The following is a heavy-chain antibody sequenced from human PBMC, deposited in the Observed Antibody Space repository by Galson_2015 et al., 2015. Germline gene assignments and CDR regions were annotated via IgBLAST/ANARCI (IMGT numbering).Heavy chain of an antibody. CDR2: INPNSGDT. V-gene: IGHV1-2*04. CDR1: GYTFTGYY. Sequence: SVKVSCKASGYTFTGYYMHWVRQASGQGLEWMGWINPNSGDTSYAQKFQGWVTMTRDTSISTAYMELSRLRSDDTAVYYCARGPGLLATTPFDYWGQGTLVTVSS. J-gene: IGHJ4*02. D-gene: IGHD1-1*01. CDR3: ARGPGLLATTPFDY.